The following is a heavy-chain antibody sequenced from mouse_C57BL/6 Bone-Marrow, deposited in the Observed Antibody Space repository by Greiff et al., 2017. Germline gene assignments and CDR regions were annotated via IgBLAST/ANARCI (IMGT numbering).Heavy chain of an antibody. CDR1: GFTFSSYG. CDR2: ISSGGSYT. CDR3: ARRLYDYDGGYYFDY. J-gene: IGHJ2*01. Sequence: DVKLVESGGDLVKPGGSLKLSCAASGFTFSSYGMSWVRQTPDKRLEWVATISSGGSYTYYPDSVKGRFTISRDNAKNTLYLQMSSLKSEDTAMYYCARRLYDYDGGYYFDYWGKGTTLTVSS. D-gene: IGHD2-4*01. V-gene: IGHV5-6*02.